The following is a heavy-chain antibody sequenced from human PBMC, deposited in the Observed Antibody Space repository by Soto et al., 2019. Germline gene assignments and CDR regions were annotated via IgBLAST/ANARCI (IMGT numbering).Heavy chain of an antibody. Sequence: LSLTCAVYGGSFSGYYWSWIRQPPGKGLEWIGEINHSGSTNYNPSLKSRVTISVDTSKNQFSLKLSSVTAADTAVYYCARVSRRSTGSGYSSCWPYYYYGMDVWAPGTTVTVSS. J-gene: IGHJ6*02. CDR2: INHSGST. D-gene: IGHD6-19*01. V-gene: IGHV4-34*01. CDR3: ARVSRRSTGSGYSSCWPYYYYGMDV. CDR1: GGSFSGYY.